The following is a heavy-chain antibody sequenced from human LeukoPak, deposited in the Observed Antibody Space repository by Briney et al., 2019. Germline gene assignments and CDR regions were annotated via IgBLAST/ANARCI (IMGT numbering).Heavy chain of an antibody. D-gene: IGHD6-13*01. V-gene: IGHV1-2*02. CDR1: GYTFTGYY. CDR3: ARGYSSSWYFSPAEYFQH. Sequence: GASVKVSCKASGYTFTGYYMHWVRQAPGQGLEWMGWINPNSGGTNYAQKLQGRVTMTTDTSTSTAYMELRSLRSDDTAVYYCARGYSSSWYFSPAEYFQHWGQGTLVTVSS. J-gene: IGHJ1*01. CDR2: INPNSGGT.